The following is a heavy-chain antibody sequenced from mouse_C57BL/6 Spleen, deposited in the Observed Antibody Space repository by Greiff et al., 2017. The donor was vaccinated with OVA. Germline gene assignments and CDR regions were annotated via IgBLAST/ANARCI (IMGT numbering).Heavy chain of an antibody. CDR3: AKNYDGYYADYYAMDY. D-gene: IGHD2-3*01. Sequence: DVQLVESGGGLVKPGGSLKLSCAASGFTFSDYGMHWVRQAPEKGLEWVAYISSGSSTIYYADTVKGRFTISRDNAKNTLFLQMTSLRSEDTAMYYCAKNYDGYYADYYAMDYWGQGTSVTVSS. CDR2: ISSGSSTI. V-gene: IGHV5-17*01. J-gene: IGHJ4*01. CDR1: GFTFSDYG.